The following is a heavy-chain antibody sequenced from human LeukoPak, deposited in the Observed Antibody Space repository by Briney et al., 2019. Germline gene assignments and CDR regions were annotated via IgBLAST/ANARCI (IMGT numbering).Heavy chain of an antibody. D-gene: IGHD3-16*01. CDR3: AKGMYDYVWGSYEPAFDY. J-gene: IGHJ4*02. CDR2: IWYDGSNK. V-gene: IGHV3-33*06. Sequence: GGSLRLSCAASRFTFSSYGMHWVRQAPGQGLEWVAVIWYDGSNKYYADSVKGRFTISRDNSKNTLYLQMNSLRAEDTAVYYCAKGMYDYVWGSYEPAFDYWGQGTLVTVSS. CDR1: RFTFSSYG.